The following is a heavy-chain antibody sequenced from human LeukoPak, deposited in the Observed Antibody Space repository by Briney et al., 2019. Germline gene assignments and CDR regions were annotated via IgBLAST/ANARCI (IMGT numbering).Heavy chain of an antibody. J-gene: IGHJ4*02. D-gene: IGHD6-19*01. V-gene: IGHV3-49*04. Sequence: GRSLRLSCTASGFTFGDYAMSWVRQAPGKGLEWVGFIRSKAYGGTTEYAASVKGRFTISRDDSKSIAYLQMNSLKTEDTAVYYCTRDPGEWLGPKPMNDYWGQGTLVTVSS. CDR3: TRDPGEWLGPKPMNDY. CDR1: GFTFGDYA. CDR2: IRSKAYGGTT.